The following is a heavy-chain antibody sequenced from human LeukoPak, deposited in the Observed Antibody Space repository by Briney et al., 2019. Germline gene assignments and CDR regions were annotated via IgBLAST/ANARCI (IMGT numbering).Heavy chain of an antibody. V-gene: IGHV1-18*01. CDR2: ISAYNDNT. D-gene: IGHD2-8*01. J-gene: IGHJ6*03. Sequence: ASVKVSCKASDYTLIDYDISWVRQAPGQGLEWMGWISAYNDNTNYAQKLQGRVTMTTDTSTNTAYMELRSLRSDDTAVYYCARSVSGYTDVWGKGTTVTVSS. CDR3: ARSVSGYTDV. CDR1: DYTLIDYD.